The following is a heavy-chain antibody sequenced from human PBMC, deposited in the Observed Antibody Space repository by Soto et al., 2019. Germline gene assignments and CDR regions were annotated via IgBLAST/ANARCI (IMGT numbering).Heavy chain of an antibody. Sequence: PXATLSLPFTVSGGSVSSSSDYWGCIRQPPGKGLEWIGSIYYSGSTYYNPSLKSRVTISVDTSKNQFSLKLSSVTAADTAVYYCAMGRNGIADRGGPSSVDWFDPWGQRTLVTVSS. CDR1: GGSVSSSSDY. J-gene: IGHJ5*02. CDR3: AMGRNGIADRGGPSSVDWFDP. V-gene: IGHV4-39*01. CDR2: IYYSGST. D-gene: IGHD6-13*01.